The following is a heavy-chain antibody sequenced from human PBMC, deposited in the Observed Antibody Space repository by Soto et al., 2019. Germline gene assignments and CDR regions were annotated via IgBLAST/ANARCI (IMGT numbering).Heavy chain of an antibody. D-gene: IGHD3-22*01. CDR2: IIPILGIA. J-gene: IGHJ4*02. CDR1: GGTFSSYT. CDR3: VKGEYYYDGSAYYPFDY. V-gene: IGHV1-69*02. Sequence: ASVKVSCKASGGTFSSYTISWVRQAPGQGLEWMGRIIPILGIANYADSVKGRFTISRDNSKNTAYLQMSSLRPEDTAVYYCVKGEYYYDGSAYYPFDYWGQGRMVTVSS.